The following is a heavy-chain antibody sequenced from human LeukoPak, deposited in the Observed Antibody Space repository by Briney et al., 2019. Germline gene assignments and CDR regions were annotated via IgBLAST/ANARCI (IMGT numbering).Heavy chain of an antibody. CDR3: ARDITIFGVVTYYFDY. J-gene: IGHJ4*02. V-gene: IGHV3-33*01. D-gene: IGHD3-3*01. CDR1: GFTFSSYG. CDR2: IWYDGSNK. Sequence: GRSLRLSCAASGFTFSSYGMHWVRQAPGKGLEWVAVIWYDGSNKYYADSVKGRFTISRDNSKNTLYLQMNSLRAEDTAVYYCARDITIFGVVTYYFDYWAREPWSPSPQ.